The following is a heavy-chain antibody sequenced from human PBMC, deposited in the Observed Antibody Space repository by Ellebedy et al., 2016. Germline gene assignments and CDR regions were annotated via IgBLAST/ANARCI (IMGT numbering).Heavy chain of an antibody. J-gene: IGHJ4*02. CDR1: GFTFSDHY. V-gene: IGHV3-72*01. CDR2: SRDKVRSHTT. Sequence: GGSLRLSCAASGFTFSDHYIDWIRQAPGKGLEWVARSRDKVRSHTTEYAASVQGRFTVSSDDATSFLYLQMNSLKTEDTSVYYCTRSTFGSGNFEYWGRGTLVTVST. CDR3: TRSTFGSGNFEY. D-gene: IGHD3-3*01.